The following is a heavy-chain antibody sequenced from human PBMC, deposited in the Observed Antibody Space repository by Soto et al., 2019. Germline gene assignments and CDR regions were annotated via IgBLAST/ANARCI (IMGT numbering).Heavy chain of an antibody. Sequence: GGSLRLSCTVSGFAFNNYGINWVRQAPGKGLGWVSSISKSDYTYYSDSVKGRFTISRDNAKNSVSLQMNTPRVEDTAVYYCAREDSIIIPAVSDFWGQGTLVTVSS. D-gene: IGHD2-2*01. J-gene: IGHJ4*02. CDR2: ISKSDYT. V-gene: IGHV3-21*01. CDR3: AREDSIIIPAVSDF. CDR1: GFAFNNYG.